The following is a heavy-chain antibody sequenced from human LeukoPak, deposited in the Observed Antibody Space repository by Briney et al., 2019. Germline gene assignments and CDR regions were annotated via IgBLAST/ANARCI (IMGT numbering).Heavy chain of an antibody. D-gene: IGHD2-21*02. CDR1: GFTFSSYS. Sequence: GGSLRLSCAASGFTFSSYSMNWVRQAPGKGLELVSSISSSSSYIYYADSVKGRFTISRDNAKNSLYLQMNSLRVEDTAMYYCARDGLRRPPTPYCGGDCPLDYWGQGTLVSVSS. CDR2: ISSSSSYI. CDR3: ARDGLRRPPTPYCGGDCPLDY. V-gene: IGHV3-21*04. J-gene: IGHJ4*02.